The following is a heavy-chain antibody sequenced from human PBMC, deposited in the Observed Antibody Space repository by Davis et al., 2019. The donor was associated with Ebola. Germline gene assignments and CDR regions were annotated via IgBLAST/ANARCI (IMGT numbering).Heavy chain of an antibody. D-gene: IGHD3-10*01. CDR3: ARALTPITMVRGVIDNGMDV. V-gene: IGHV2-70*01. CDR1: GFSLSTSGMC. J-gene: IGHJ6*02. Sequence: SGPTLVKPTQTLTLTCTFSGFSLSTSGMCVSWIRQPPGKALEWLALIDWDDDKYYSTSLKTRLTISKDTSKNQVVLTMTNMDPVDTATYYCARALTPITMVRGVIDNGMDVWGQGTTVTVSS. CDR2: IDWDDDK.